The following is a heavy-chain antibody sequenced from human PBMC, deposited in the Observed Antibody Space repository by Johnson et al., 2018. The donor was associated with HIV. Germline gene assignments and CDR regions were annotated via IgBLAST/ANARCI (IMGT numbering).Heavy chain of an antibody. CDR3: AKEVPDKFDV. V-gene: IGHV3-23*04. Sequence: VQLVESGGGVVQPGRSLRLSCAASGFTFSSYAMSWVRQAPGKGLQWVSTVTGSDSSSYYADSVKGRFAISRDDSKNTLYLQMNSLRPEDTALYYCAKEVPDKFDVWGQGTMVTVSS. CDR2: VTGSDSSS. CDR1: GFTFSSYA. J-gene: IGHJ3*01.